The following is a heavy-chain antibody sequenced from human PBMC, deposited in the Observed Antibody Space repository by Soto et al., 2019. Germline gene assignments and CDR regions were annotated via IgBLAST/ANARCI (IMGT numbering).Heavy chain of an antibody. D-gene: IGHD3-3*01. CDR2: ISSSGSTI. CDR3: ARDHYDFWSGYGYYYYYGMDV. V-gene: IGHV3-11*01. CDR1: GFTFSDYY. J-gene: IGHJ6*02. Sequence: QVQLVESGGGLVKPGGSLRLSCAASGFTFSDYYMSWIRQAPGKGLEWVSYISSSGSTIYYADSVKGRFTISRDSAKNSLYLQMNSLRAEDTAVYYCARDHYDFWSGYGYYYYYGMDVWGQGTTVTVSS.